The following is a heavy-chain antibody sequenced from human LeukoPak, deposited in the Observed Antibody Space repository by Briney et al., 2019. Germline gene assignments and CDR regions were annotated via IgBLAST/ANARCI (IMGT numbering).Heavy chain of an antibody. CDR1: GFTFSSYW. J-gene: IGHJ3*02. Sequence: GGSLRFSCAASGFTFSSYWMSWVRQAPGKGLEWVANIKQDGSEKYYVDSVKGRFTISRDNAKNSLYLQMNSLRAEDTAVYYCARETTAMVDPDAFDIWGQGTMVTVSS. CDR2: IKQDGSEK. V-gene: IGHV3-7*01. D-gene: IGHD5-18*01. CDR3: ARETTAMVDPDAFDI.